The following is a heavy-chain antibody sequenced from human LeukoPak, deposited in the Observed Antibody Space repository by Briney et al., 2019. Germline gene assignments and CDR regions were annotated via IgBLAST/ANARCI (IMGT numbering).Heavy chain of an antibody. Sequence: GGSLRLSCAASGFTFSNYAMNWVRQAPGKGLEWVSTISGSGISTYYADSVKGQFTISRDSSKNTLYLQMNSLRAEDTAVYYCAKTAYPCDSSSWYFDSWGQGTLVTVSP. CDR2: ISGSGIST. D-gene: IGHD6-13*01. CDR3: AKTAYPCDSSSWYFDS. J-gene: IGHJ4*02. CDR1: GFTFSNYA. V-gene: IGHV3-23*01.